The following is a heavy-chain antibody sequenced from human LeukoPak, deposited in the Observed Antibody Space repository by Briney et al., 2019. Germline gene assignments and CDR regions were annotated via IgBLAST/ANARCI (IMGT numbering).Heavy chain of an antibody. V-gene: IGHV3-30-3*01. D-gene: IGHD3-22*01. CDR1: GFTFSSYA. CDR2: ISYDGSNK. Sequence: GGSLRLSCAASGFTFSSYAMRWVRQAPGKGLEWVAVISYDGSNKYYADSVKGRFTISRDNSKNTLYLQMNSLRAEDTAVYYCARAWDYYDSSGYRHLGYYFDYWGQGTLVTVSS. CDR3: ARAWDYYDSSGYRHLGYYFDY. J-gene: IGHJ4*02.